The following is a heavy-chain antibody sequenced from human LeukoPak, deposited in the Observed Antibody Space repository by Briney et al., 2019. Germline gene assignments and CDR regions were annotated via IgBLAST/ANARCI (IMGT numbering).Heavy chain of an antibody. CDR3: ARIVVPAAITSGFNY. Sequence: GESLKISCKGSGYSFTSYWIGWVRQMPGKGLEWMGIIYPGDSDTRYSPSFQGQVTISADKSISTAYLQWSSLKASDTAMYYCARIVVPAAITSGFNYWGQGTLVTVSS. J-gene: IGHJ4*02. D-gene: IGHD2-2*01. CDR1: GYSFTSYW. CDR2: IYPGDSDT. V-gene: IGHV5-51*01.